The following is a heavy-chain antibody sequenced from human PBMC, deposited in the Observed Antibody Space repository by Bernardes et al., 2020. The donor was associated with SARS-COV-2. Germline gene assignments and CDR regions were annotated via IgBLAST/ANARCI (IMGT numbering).Heavy chain of an antibody. J-gene: IGHJ4*02. V-gene: IGHV7-4-1*02. CDR2: INTNTGNP. CDR3: ARDSLSITMVRGDY. Sequence: ASVKVSCKASGYTFTSYAMNWVRQAPGQGLEWMGWINTNTGNPTYAQGFTGRFVFSLDTSVSTAYLQISSLKAEDTAVYYCARDSLSITMVRGDYWGQGTLVTVSS. CDR1: GYTFTSYA. D-gene: IGHD3-10*01.